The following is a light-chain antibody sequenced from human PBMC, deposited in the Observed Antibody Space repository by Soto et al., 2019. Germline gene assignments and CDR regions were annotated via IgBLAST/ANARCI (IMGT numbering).Light chain of an antibody. V-gene: IGLV1-51*02. J-gene: IGLJ2*01. CDR1: SSNIGSNY. CDR3: GAWDNSLTGGV. CDR2: ENY. Sequence: QSLLTQPPSVSAAPGQKVTISCSGSSSNIGSNYVSWYQQLPGAAPKLLIYENYERPSGIPDRFSGSKSGTSATLGITGLQTGDEADYYCGAWDNSLTGGVFGGGTKLTVL.